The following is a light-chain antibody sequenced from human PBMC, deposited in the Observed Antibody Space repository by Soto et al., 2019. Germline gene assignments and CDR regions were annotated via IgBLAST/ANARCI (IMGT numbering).Light chain of an antibody. CDR1: QSVASAY. CDR2: GAS. V-gene: IGKV3-20*01. Sequence: EIVLTQFPGTLSLSPGERATLSCRASQSVASAYLAWYQQKPGQAPRLLIFGASSRATGIPDRFSGSGSGTDFTLTISRLEPEDFAVYYCRQYGDSRWTFGQGTKVEIK. J-gene: IGKJ1*01. CDR3: RQYGDSRWT.